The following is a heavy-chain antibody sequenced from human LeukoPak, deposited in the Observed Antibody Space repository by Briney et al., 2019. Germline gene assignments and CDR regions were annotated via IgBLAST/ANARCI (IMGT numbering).Heavy chain of an antibody. J-gene: IGHJ4*02. CDR2: IYTSGST. Sequence: SETLSLTCTVSGGSISSGSYYWSWIRQPAGKGLEWIGRIYTSGSTNYNPSLKSRVTISVDTSKNQFSLKLSSVTAADTAVYYCARGTAAAGFDYWGQGTLVTVSS. V-gene: IGHV4-61*02. CDR1: GGSISSGSYY. CDR3: ARGTAAAGFDY. D-gene: IGHD6-13*01.